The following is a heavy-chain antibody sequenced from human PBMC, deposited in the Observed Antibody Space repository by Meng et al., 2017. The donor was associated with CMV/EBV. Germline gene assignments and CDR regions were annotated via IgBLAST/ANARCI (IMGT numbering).Heavy chain of an antibody. J-gene: IGHJ4*02. CDR2: ISSSSSYI. D-gene: IGHD4-11*01. CDR3: AKDKGEDDYSNEGGLIDY. V-gene: IGHV3-21*01. Sequence: GGSLRLSCAASGFTFSSYSMNWVRQAPGKGLEWVSSISSSSSYIYYADSVKGRFTISRDNAKNSLYLQMNSLRAEDTAVYYCAKDKGEDDYSNEGGLIDYWGQGTLVTVSS. CDR1: GFTFSSYS.